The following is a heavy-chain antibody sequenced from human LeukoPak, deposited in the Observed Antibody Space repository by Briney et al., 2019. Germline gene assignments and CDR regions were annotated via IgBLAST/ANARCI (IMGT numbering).Heavy chain of an antibody. J-gene: IGHJ4*02. CDR1: GFTFSSYG. CDR3: AKDHYSSGWYFDY. Sequence: PGRSLRLSCAASGFTFSSYGMHWVRRAPGQGLELVAIISYDGSNKYYADSVKGRFTISRDNSKNTLYLQMNSLRAEDTAVYYCAKDHYSSGWYFDYWGQGTLVTVSS. CDR2: ISYDGSNK. V-gene: IGHV3-30*18. D-gene: IGHD6-19*01.